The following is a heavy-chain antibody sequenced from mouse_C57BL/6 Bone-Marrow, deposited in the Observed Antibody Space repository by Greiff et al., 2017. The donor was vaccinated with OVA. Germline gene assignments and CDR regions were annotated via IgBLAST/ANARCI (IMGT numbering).Heavy chain of an antibody. CDR3: ARNFYSNPAWFAY. J-gene: IGHJ3*01. CDR1: GFSLTSYG. D-gene: IGHD2-5*01. V-gene: IGHV2-2*01. Sequence: VQLQQSGPGLVQPSQSLSITCTVSGFSLTSYGVHWVRQSPGQGLEWLGVIWSGGSTDYNAAFISRLSISKDNSKSQVFFKMNSLQAADTAIYYCARNFYSNPAWFAYWGQGTLVTVSA. CDR2: IWSGGST.